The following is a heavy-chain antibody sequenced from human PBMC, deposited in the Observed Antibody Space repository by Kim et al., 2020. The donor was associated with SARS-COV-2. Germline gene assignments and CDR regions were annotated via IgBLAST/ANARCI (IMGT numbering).Heavy chain of an antibody. V-gene: IGHV4-34*01. J-gene: IGHJ6*03. CDR2: INHSGST. D-gene: IGHD6-19*01. Sequence: SETLSLTCAVYGGSFSGYYWSWIRQPPGKGLEWIGEINHSGSTNYNPSLKSRVTISVDTSKNQFSLKLSSVTAADTAVYYCARGTRQWRSRHYEDYMDVWGKGTTVTVSS. CDR1: GGSFSGYY. CDR3: ARGTRQWRSRHYEDYMDV.